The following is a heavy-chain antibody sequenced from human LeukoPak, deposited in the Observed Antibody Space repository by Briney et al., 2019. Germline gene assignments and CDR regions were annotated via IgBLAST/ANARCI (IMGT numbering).Heavy chain of an antibody. CDR2: ISGSGDNT. D-gene: IGHD1-26*01. J-gene: IGHJ6*01. Sequence: PGGSLRLSCAASGYTFSSHGLTWVRQAPGKGLEWVSGISGSGDNTLYADSVKGRFTISRDNSKNTLYLEMNSLRAEDTAIYYCAKMKGHPLPKYYMDVWGQGTTVTVSS. V-gene: IGHV3-23*01. CDR3: AKMKGHPLPKYYMDV. CDR1: GYTFSSHG.